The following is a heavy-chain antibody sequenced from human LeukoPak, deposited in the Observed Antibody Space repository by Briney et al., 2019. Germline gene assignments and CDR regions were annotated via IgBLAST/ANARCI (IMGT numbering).Heavy chain of an antibody. CDR1: GFTFSSYG. Sequence: GGSLRLSCAASGFTFSSYGMHWVRQAPGKGLEWVAVISYDGSNKYYADSVKGRFTISRDNSKNTLYLQMNSLRAEDTAVYYCARVYSPRYCSSTSCYQSHTSLDYWGQGTLVTVSS. V-gene: IGHV3-30*03. CDR2: ISYDGSNK. CDR3: ARVYSPRYCSSTSCYQSHTSLDY. D-gene: IGHD2-2*01. J-gene: IGHJ4*02.